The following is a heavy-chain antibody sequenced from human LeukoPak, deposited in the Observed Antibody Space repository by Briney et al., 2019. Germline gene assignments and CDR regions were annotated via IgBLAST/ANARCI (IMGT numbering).Heavy chain of an antibody. J-gene: IGHJ5*02. CDR2: ISSNSSYI. Sequence: GGSLRLSCAASGFTFSSYSMNWVRQAPGKGLEWVSSISSNSSYIYYADSVKGRFTISRDNAKNSLYLQMNSLRAEDTAVYYCARDRFITMVREPNWFDPWGQGTLVTVSS. D-gene: IGHD3-10*01. CDR3: ARDRFITMVREPNWFDP. V-gene: IGHV3-21*01. CDR1: GFTFSSYS.